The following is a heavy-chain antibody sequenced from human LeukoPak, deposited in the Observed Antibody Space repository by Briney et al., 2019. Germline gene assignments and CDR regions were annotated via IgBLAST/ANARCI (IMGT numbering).Heavy chain of an antibody. J-gene: IGHJ4*02. CDR1: GGSISIYY. Sequence: SETLSLTCTVSGGSISIYYWSWIRQPAGKGLEWIGRIYTSGSTNYNPSLKSRVTISVDTSKNQFSLKLSSVTAADTAVYYCARGGVGTVTGVDYWGQGTLVTVSS. D-gene: IGHD4-17*01. V-gene: IGHV4-4*07. CDR2: IYTSGST. CDR3: ARGGVGTVTGVDY.